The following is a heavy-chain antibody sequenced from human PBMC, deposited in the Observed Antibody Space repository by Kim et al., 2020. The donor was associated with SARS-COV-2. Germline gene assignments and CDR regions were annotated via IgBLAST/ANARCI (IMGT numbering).Heavy chain of an antibody. D-gene: IGHD2-2*01. Sequence: GGSLRLSCAASGFTFSGSAMHWVRQASGKGLEWVGRIRSKANSYATAYAASVKGRFTISRDDSKNTAYLQMNSLKTEDTAVYYCTRYQTLQLGYQLPGGHYYGMDVWGQGTTVTVSS. V-gene: IGHV3-73*01. CDR3: TRYQTLQLGYQLPGGHYYGMDV. CDR1: GFTFSGSA. CDR2: IRSKANSYAT. J-gene: IGHJ6*02.